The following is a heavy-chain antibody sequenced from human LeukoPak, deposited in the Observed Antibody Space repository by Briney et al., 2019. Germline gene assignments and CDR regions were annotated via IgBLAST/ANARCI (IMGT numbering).Heavy chain of an antibody. Sequence: VSVTVSCKASGYTFTSYGISWVRQAPGQGLEWMGWISAYNGNTNYAQKLQGRVTMTTDTSTSTAYMELRSLRSDDTAVYYCAREYSSSSGPGALDYWGQGTLVTVSS. CDR3: AREYSSSSGPGALDY. CDR2: ISAYNGNT. D-gene: IGHD6-6*01. V-gene: IGHV1-18*01. CDR1: GYTFTSYG. J-gene: IGHJ4*02.